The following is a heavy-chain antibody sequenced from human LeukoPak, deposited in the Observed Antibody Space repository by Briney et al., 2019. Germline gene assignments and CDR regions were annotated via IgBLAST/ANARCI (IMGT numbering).Heavy chain of an antibody. Sequence: SETLSLTCTVSGGSISSGSCYWSWIRQPAGKGLEWIGRIYTSGSTNYNPSLKSRVTISVDTSKNQFSLNLSSVTAADTAVYYCARQTSTTSVDYWGQGTLVTVSS. V-gene: IGHV4-61*02. CDR3: ARQTSTTSVDY. J-gene: IGHJ4*02. CDR1: GGSISSGSCY. CDR2: IYTSGST. D-gene: IGHD2-2*01.